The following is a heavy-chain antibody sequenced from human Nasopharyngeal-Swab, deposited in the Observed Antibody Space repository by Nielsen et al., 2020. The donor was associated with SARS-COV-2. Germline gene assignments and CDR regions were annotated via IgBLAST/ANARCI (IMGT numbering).Heavy chain of an antibody. Sequence: WIRQPPGKGLEWVANIKQDGSEKYYVDSVKGRFTISRDNARNSLYLQMNSLRAEDTAVYYCAGTGITGRWFDPWGQGTLVTVSS. D-gene: IGHD3-16*01. J-gene: IGHJ5*02. CDR2: IKQDGSEK. V-gene: IGHV3-7*03. CDR3: AGTGITGRWFDP.